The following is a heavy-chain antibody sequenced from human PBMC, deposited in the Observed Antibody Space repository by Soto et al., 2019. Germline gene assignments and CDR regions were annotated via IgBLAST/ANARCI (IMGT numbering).Heavy chain of an antibody. D-gene: IGHD3-9*01. Sequence: PSETLSLTCAVYGGSFSGYYWSWIRQPPGKGLEWIGEINHSGSTNYNPSLKSRVTTSVDTSKNQFSLKLSSVTAADTAVYYCARAAVRYFDWLSHDYYMDVWGKGTTVTVSS. V-gene: IGHV4-34*01. CDR3: ARAAVRYFDWLSHDYYMDV. J-gene: IGHJ6*03. CDR1: GGSFSGYY. CDR2: INHSGST.